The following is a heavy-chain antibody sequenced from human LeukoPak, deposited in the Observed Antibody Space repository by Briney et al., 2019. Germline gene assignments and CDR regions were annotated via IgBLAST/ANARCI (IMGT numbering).Heavy chain of an antibody. CDR3: ASALYYYDSSGYPALPY. D-gene: IGHD3-22*01. V-gene: IGHV1-2*04. CDR1: GYTFTGYY. J-gene: IGHJ4*02. CDR2: INPNSGGT. Sequence: ASVRVSCKASGYTFTGYYMHWVRQAPGQGLEWMGWINPNSGGTNYAQKFQGWVTMTRDTSISTAYMELSRLRSDDTAVYYCASALYYYDSSGYPALPYWGQGTLVTVSS.